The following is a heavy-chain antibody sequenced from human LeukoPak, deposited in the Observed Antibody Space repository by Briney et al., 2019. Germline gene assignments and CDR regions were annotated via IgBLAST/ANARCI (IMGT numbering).Heavy chain of an antibody. CDR3: ARAILRYFDWYPMDV. D-gene: IGHD3-9*01. V-gene: IGHV3-7*01. Sequence: GGSLRLSCAASGFTFSSYWMSCVRQAPGKGLEGVANIKQDGSEKYYVDSVKGRFTSSRDNAKNSLYLQVNSLRAEDTAVYYCARAILRYFDWYPMDVWGQGTTVTVSS. CDR2: IKQDGSEK. CDR1: GFTFSSYW. J-gene: IGHJ6*02.